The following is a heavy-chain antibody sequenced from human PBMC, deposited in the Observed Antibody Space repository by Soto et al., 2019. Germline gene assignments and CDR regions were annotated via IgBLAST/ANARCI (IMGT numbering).Heavy chain of an antibody. D-gene: IGHD5-18*01. J-gene: IGHJ6*02. CDR1: GGSISRGGYY. V-gene: IGHV4-31*03. Sequence: ASGTLSPTRTVSGGSISRGGYYWRGVRQDPGMGLEWIGYIYYSGSTYYNPSLKSRVTISVDTSKNQFSLKLSSVTAADTAVYYCARLMVTISYYYYGMDVWGQGTTVTVSS. CDR3: ARLMVTISYYYYGMDV. CDR2: IYYSGST.